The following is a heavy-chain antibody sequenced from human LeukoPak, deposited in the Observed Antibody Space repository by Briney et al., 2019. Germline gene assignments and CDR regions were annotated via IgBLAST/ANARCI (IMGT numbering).Heavy chain of an antibody. V-gene: IGHV3-33*01. CDR3: ARYAAAGPSYFDY. J-gene: IGHJ4*02. D-gene: IGHD6-13*01. CDR1: GFTFSSYG. CDR2: IWYDGSNK. Sequence: PGGSLRLSCAASGFTFSSYGMHWVRQAPGKGLEWVAVIWYDGSNKFYADSVKGRFIISRDNSKNTLYLQMNSLRAEDTALYYCARYAAAGPSYFDYWGQGTLVTVSS.